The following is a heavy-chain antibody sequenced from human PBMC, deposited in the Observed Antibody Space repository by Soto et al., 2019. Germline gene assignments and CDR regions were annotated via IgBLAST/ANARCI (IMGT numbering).Heavy chain of an antibody. CDR2: INAGNGNK. J-gene: IGHJ4*02. D-gene: IGHD3-22*01. Sequence: QVQLVQSGAEEMKPGASVKVSCKASGYTLTRYSIHWVRQAPGQRLEWMGWINAGNGNKKFSKKFQGRVTITRDTSASTAYMELRGLRSKDTAVYYCAILGTYYFDNSDNYFDFWGQGTLVTVSS. CDR1: GYTLTRYS. V-gene: IGHV1-3*05. CDR3: AILGTYYFDNSDNYFDF.